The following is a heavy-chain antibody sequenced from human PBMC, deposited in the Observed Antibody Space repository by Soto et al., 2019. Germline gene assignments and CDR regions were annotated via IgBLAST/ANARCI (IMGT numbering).Heavy chain of an antibody. D-gene: IGHD6-13*01. CDR1: GFTFSSYG. CDR2: IWYDGSNK. J-gene: IGHJ6*02. CDR3: ARAYGYSIPPAGSMDV. Sequence: QVQLVESGGGVVQPGRSLRLSCAASGFTFSSYGMHWVRQAPGKGLEWVAVIWYDGSNKYYADSVKGRFTISRDNSKNTLYLQMNSLRAEDTAVYYCARAYGYSIPPAGSMDVWGQGTTVTVSS. V-gene: IGHV3-33*01.